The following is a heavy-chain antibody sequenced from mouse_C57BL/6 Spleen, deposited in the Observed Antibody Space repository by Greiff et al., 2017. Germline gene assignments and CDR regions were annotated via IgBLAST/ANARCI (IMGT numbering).Heavy chain of an antibody. Sequence: QVQVQQPGAELVKPGASVKLSCKASGYTFTSYWMHWVKQRPGQGLEWIGMIHPNSGSTNYNEKFKSKATLTVDKSSSTAYMQLSSLTSEDSAVYYCARIMGYGSSYNYWGQGTTLTVSS. V-gene: IGHV1-64*01. CDR1: GYTFTSYW. CDR2: IHPNSGST. D-gene: IGHD1-1*01. J-gene: IGHJ2*01. CDR3: ARIMGYGSSYNY.